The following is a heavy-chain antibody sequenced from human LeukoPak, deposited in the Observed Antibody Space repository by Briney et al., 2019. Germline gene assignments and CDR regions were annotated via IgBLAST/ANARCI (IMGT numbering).Heavy chain of an antibody. V-gene: IGHV3-23*01. J-gene: IGHJ4*02. Sequence: GVLRLSCAASGFTFSNSAMSWVRQAPGKGLEWVSTISGSGGSTYYADSVKGRFTISRDNSKSTLYLQINSLRAEDTAVYYCAKSGYNRFDYWGQGTLVTVSS. CDR2: ISGSGGST. CDR3: AKSGYNRFDY. CDR1: GFTFSNSA. D-gene: IGHD5-24*01.